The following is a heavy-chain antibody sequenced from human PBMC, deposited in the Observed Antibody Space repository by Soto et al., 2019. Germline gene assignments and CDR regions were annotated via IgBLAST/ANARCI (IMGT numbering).Heavy chain of an antibody. D-gene: IGHD2-8*01. CDR1: GFTFSDYY. CDR2: ISSSGSTI. CDR3: ARELISILNYMDV. V-gene: IGHV3-11*01. J-gene: IGHJ6*03. Sequence: GGSLRLSCAASGFTFSDYYMSWIRQAPGKGLEWVSYISSSGSTIYYADSVKGRFTISRDNAKNSLYLQMNSLRAEDTAVYYCARELISILNYMDVWGKGTTVTVSS.